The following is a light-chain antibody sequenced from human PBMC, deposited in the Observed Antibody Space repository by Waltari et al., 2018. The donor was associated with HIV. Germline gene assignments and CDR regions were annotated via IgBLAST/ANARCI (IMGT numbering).Light chain of an antibody. V-gene: IGLV1-40*01. CDR2: GNS. CDR1: SAGYD. J-gene: IGLJ2*01. Sequence: QSDLTQPPSVSGAPGQRVTISCPGVSAGYDVHWYPQLPGTAPKLLIYGNSNRPSGVPDRFSGSKSGPLASLAITGLQAEDEADYYCQSYDSSLSSSVFGGGTRLTVL. CDR3: QSYDSSLSSSV.